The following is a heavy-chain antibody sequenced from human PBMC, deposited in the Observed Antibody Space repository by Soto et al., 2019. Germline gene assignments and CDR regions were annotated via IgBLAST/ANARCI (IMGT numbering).Heavy chain of an antibody. J-gene: IGHJ6*02. Sequence: QAELVQSGAEVKKPGSSVNVSCKASGGTFASYSITWVRQVPGQRREWMGEIIPLLRTVNYAQKFQGRLTITGDRSTSTVYMALSSLRSDDTAVYYCARDPVDLFGYMDVWGHGTTVTVS. D-gene: IGHD6-25*01. V-gene: IGHV1-69*06. CDR1: GGTFASYS. CDR3: ARDPVDLFGYMDV. CDR2: IIPLLRTV.